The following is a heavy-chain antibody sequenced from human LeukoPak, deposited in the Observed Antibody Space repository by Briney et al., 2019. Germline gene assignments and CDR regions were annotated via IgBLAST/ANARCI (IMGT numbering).Heavy chain of an antibody. CDR2: IRYDGSHK. CDR1: GFTFSSYG. V-gene: IGHV3-30*02. Sequence: GGSLRLSCAASGFTFSSYGMHWVRQAPGKGLEWVAFIRYDGSHKYYADSVKGRFTISRDDSKNTLYLQMNSLRAEDTAVYYCAKDRERGIRGYHYYYYMDVWGKGTTVTISS. CDR3: AKDRERGIRGYHYYYYMDV. J-gene: IGHJ6*03. D-gene: IGHD3-16*01.